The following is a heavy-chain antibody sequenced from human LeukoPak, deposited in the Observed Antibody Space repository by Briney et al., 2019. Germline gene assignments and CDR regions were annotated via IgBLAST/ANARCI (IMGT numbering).Heavy chain of an antibody. J-gene: IGHJ4*02. CDR3: ARAASFGVVIS. Sequence: PSETLSLTCTVSGGSISSYYWSWLRQPPGKGLEWIGYIYYSGSTNYNPSLKSRVTISVDTSKNQFSLKLSSVTAADTAVYYCARAASFGVVISWGQGTLVTVSS. CDR1: GGSISSYY. D-gene: IGHD3-3*01. V-gene: IGHV4-59*01. CDR2: IYYSGST.